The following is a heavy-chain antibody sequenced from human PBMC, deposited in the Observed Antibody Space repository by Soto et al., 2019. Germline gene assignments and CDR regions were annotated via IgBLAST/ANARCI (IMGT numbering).Heavy chain of an antibody. V-gene: IGHV4-28*01. J-gene: IGHJ4*02. CDR3: ARREIQGPIDY. CDR1: GDSISSSNW. CDR2: IYYSGTT. D-gene: IGHD1-26*01. Sequence: SETLSLTCAVSGDSISSSNWWGWIRQPPGKGLEWIGYIYYSGTTYYNPSLKSRVTMSVDTSKNQFSLKVTSVTAVDTAVYYCARREIQGPIDYWGQGTLVTVSS.